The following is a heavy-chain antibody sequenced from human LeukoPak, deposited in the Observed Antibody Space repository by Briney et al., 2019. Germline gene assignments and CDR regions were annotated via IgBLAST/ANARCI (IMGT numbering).Heavy chain of an antibody. CDR1: GFTFSSYW. CDR3: ARYGLGDTFDI. CDR2: IKQDGSET. D-gene: IGHD4-17*01. Sequence: GGALRLSCAASGFTFSSYWMSWVRQAPGKGLEWVASIKQDGSETRYVDSVKGRFTIFRDNTKTSLYLQMNSLRAEDTAVYYCARYGLGDTFDIWGQGTVVTVSS. J-gene: IGHJ3*02. V-gene: IGHV3-7*01.